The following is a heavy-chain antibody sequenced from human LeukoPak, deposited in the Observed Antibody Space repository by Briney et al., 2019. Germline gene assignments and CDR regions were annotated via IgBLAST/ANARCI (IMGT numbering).Heavy chain of an antibody. V-gene: IGHV4-4*07. J-gene: IGHJ4*02. Sequence: SETLSLTCTVSGGSISRYYWSWIRQPAEKGLEWIGRIYSSGSTNYNPSLKSRVTMSVDTSKNQFSLKLSSVTAADTAVYYRARDPSYSSGWIDYWGQGTLVTVSS. CDR2: IYSSGST. D-gene: IGHD6-19*01. CDR1: GGSISRYY. CDR3: ARDPSYSSGWIDY.